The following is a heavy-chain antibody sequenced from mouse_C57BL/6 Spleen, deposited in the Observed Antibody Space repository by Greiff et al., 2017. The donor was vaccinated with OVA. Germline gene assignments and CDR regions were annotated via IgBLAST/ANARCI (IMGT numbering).Heavy chain of an antibody. CDR2: IYPGSGST. Sequence: VQLQQPGAELVKPGASVKMSCKASGYTFTSYWITWVKQRPGQGLEWIGDIYPGSGSTNYNEKFKSKATLTVDTSSSTAYMQLSSLTSEDSAVYYCARPIYDGYSTHFYAMDYWGQGTSVTVSS. CDR3: ARPIYDGYSTHFYAMDY. J-gene: IGHJ4*01. CDR1: GYTFTSYW. D-gene: IGHD2-3*01. V-gene: IGHV1-55*01.